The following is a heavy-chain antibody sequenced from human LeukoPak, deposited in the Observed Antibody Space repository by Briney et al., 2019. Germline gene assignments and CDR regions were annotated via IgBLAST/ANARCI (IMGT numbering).Heavy chain of an antibody. CDR1: GFTFSSDV. CDR2: IIGSGGSR. J-gene: IGHJ4*02. Sequence: PGGSLRLSCVASGFTFSSDVMAWVRQAPGKGLEWVSSIIGSGGSRYYADSVKGRVTISRDNSKNTLYLQIYGLRAEDTAIYYCAKGSKGTYDYWGQGTLVTVSS. V-gene: IGHV3-23*01. CDR3: AKGSKGTYDY.